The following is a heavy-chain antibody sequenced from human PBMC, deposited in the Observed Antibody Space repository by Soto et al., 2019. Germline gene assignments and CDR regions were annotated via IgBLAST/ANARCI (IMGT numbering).Heavy chain of an antibody. CDR3: ASSVEGDFDC. CDR1: GFRVSIYS. J-gene: IGHJ4*02. V-gene: IGHV3-48*02. Sequence: EVPLVESGGGLVQPGGSLRLSCAASGFRVSIYSMNWVRQAPGKGLELSAYITSDTKTIKYADVVKGRFTISRDNDKNLVYLQTNSPGDEDTAGYYCASSVEGDFDCWGQGTVVTVST. CDR2: ITSDTKTI.